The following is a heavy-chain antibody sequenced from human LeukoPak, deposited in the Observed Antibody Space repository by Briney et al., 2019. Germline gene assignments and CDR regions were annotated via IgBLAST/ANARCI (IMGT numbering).Heavy chain of an antibody. CDR2: IYYSGST. J-gene: IGHJ4*02. CDR3: ARVEWELHFDY. V-gene: IGHV4-31*03. Sequence: SETLSLTCTVSGCSISSGGYYWSWIRQHPGKGLEWIGYIYYSGSTYYNPSLKSRVTISVDTSKNQFSLKLSSVTAADTAVYYCARVEWELHFDYWGQGTLVTVSS. CDR1: GCSISSGGYY. D-gene: IGHD1-26*01.